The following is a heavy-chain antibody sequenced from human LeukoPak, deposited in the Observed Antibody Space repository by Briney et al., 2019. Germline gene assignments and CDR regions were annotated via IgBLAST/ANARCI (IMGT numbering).Heavy chain of an antibody. J-gene: IGHJ4*02. V-gene: IGHV4-39*01. CDR1: GASISSSGYY. CDR2: IYYSGST. CDR3: ARQVVAVAGTGYFDY. Sequence: SETLSLTCTVSGASISSSGYYWGWIRQPPGKGLEWIGSIYYSGSTYYNASLKSRGTISVDTSKNQFSLKLNSVTAADTAVYFCARQVVAVAGTGYFDYWGQGTLVTVSS. D-gene: IGHD6-19*01.